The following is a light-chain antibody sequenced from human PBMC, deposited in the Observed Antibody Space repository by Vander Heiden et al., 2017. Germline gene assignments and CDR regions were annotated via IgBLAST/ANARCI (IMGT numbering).Light chain of an antibody. CDR3: SSYTSRSTPAVG. J-gene: IGLJ2*01. Sequence: QSALTQPASVSGSPGQSITISCPGTSRDVGGSHYVSWNQHHPGKAPKLMIYEVSNRPSGVSNRFSGSKSGNTASLTISGLQAEDEADYYCSSYTSRSTPAVGFGGGTKLT. CDR1: SRDVGGSHY. V-gene: IGLV2-14*01. CDR2: EVS.